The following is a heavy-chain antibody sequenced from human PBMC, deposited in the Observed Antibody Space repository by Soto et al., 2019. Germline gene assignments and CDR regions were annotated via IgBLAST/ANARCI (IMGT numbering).Heavy chain of an antibody. Sequence: GGSLRLSCEASGFTVSNNYMSWVRRAPGKGLEWVSVLYSGGNTDYADSVKGRFTISRDNSRSTLYLQMNSLRVKDTAMYYCARARDGYNFLYEPTWGQGTLVTVSS. J-gene: IGHJ4*02. CDR1: GFTVSNNY. D-gene: IGHD5-12*01. CDR2: LYSGGNT. V-gene: IGHV3-53*01. CDR3: ARARDGYNFLYEPT.